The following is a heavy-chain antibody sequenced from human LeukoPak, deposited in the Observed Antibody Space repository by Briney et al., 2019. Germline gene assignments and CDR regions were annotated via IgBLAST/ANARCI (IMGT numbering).Heavy chain of an antibody. D-gene: IGHD1-1*01. CDR2: ISDSGGST. V-gene: IGHV3-23*01. CDR3: AKRVTNWPNWFDP. Sequence: PGGSLRLSCAASGFIFSSYAMSWVRQAPGKGLEWVSAISDSGGSTYYADSVKGRFTISRDNSKNTLYLQMNNLRAEDTAVYYCAKRVTNWPNWFDPWGQGTRVTVSS. J-gene: IGHJ5*02. CDR1: GFIFSSYA.